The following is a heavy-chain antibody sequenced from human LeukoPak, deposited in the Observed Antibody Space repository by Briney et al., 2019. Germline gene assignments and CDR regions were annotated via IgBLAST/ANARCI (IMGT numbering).Heavy chain of an antibody. CDR3: ASGYCSGGSCYTEYDY. J-gene: IGHJ4*02. V-gene: IGHV1-18*01. CDR2: IGAYNGNT. CDR1: GYTFTSYG. D-gene: IGHD2-15*01. Sequence: ASVKVSCKASGYTFTSYGISWVRQAPGQGLEWMGWIGAYNGNTNYAQKLQGRVTMTTDTSTSTAYMELRSLRSDDTAVYYCASGYCSGGSCYTEYDYWGQGTLVTVSS.